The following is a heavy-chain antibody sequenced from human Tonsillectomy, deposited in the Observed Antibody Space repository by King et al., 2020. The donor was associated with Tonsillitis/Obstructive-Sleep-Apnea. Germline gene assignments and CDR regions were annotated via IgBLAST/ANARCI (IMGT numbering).Heavy chain of an antibody. J-gene: IGHJ4*02. CDR1: GFTFSSYS. CDR2: ISISSSYK. V-gene: IGHV3-21*01. Sequence: QLVQSGGGLVKPGGSLRLSCAASGFTFSSYSMKWVRQAPGKGLEWVASISISSSYKYYADSVKGRFTISRDNAKNSLYLQMNSLRAEDTAVYYCAKEGLRYFFDYWGQGTLVTVSS. D-gene: IGHD3-9*01. CDR3: AKEGLRYFFDY.